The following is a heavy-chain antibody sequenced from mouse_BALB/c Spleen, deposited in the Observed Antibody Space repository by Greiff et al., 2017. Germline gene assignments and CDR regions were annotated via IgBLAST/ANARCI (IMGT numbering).Heavy chain of an antibody. CDR3: ARGGDGNFRFAY. CDR1: GFTFSSYA. Sequence: EVQVVESGGGLVKPGGSLKLSCAASGFTFSSYAMSWVRQTPEKRLEWVASISSGGSTYYPDSVKGRFTISRDNARNILYLQMSSLRSEDTAMYYCARGGDGNFRFAYWGQGTLVTVSA. CDR2: ISSGGST. V-gene: IGHV5-6-5*01. J-gene: IGHJ3*01. D-gene: IGHD2-1*01.